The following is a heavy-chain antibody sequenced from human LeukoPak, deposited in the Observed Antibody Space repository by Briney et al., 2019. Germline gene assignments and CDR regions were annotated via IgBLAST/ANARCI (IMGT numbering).Heavy chain of an antibody. J-gene: IGHJ6*02. CDR3: ARPSLYYYYGMDV. V-gene: IGHV1-46*01. CDR1: GYSLTTYY. CDR2: INPSGGST. Sequence: GASVKVSCKASGYSLTTYYMHWVRQAPGQGLEWMGIINPSGGSTSYAQKFQGRVTMTRDTSTSTVYMELSSLRSEDTAVYYCARPSLYYYYGMDVWGQGTTVTVSS.